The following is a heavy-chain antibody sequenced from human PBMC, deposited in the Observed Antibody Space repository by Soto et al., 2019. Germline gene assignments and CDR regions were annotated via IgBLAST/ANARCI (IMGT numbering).Heavy chain of an antibody. CDR3: ARHERITIFGVVIPSVIDY. Sequence: SETLSLTCTVSGGSISSSSYYWGWIRQPPGKGLEWIGSIYYSGSTYYNPSLKSRVTISVDTSKNQFSLKLSSVTAADTAVYYCARHERITIFGVVIPSVIDYWGQGTLVTVSS. J-gene: IGHJ4*02. V-gene: IGHV4-39*01. D-gene: IGHD3-3*01. CDR2: IYYSGST. CDR1: GGSISSSSYY.